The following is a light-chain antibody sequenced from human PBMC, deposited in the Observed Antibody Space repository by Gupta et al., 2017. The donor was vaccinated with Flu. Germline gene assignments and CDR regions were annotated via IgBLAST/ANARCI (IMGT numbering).Light chain of an antibody. CDR1: SGHNSYA. Sequence: GASVKLTCTLSSGHNSYAIAWHQQQPEKGPRYLMKVNSDGSHGKGDGIPDRFSGSSSGAERYLTISSLQSEDEADYFCQTWGTGIRVFGGGTKLTVL. CDR2: VNSDGSH. J-gene: IGLJ3*02. CDR3: QTWGTGIRV. V-gene: IGLV4-69*01.